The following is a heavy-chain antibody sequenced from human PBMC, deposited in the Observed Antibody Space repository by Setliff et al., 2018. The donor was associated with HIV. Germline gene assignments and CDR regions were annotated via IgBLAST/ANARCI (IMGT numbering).Heavy chain of an antibody. CDR1: GGSISSHF. CDR2: IYYSGST. D-gene: IGHD3-10*01. Sequence: SETLSLTCTVSGGSISSHFWSWIRQPPGKGLEWIGSIYYSGSTNYNPSLMSRVTISLDTPKNQFSLKLNSVIAADTAVYYCARNRVPSSLWGQGTLVTVSS. V-gene: IGHV4-59*11. CDR3: ARNRVPSSL. J-gene: IGHJ4*02.